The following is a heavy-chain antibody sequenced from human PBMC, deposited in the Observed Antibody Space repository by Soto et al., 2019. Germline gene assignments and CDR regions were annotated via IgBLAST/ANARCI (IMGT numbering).Heavy chain of an antibody. CDR1: GYTFTIYA. D-gene: IGHD2-2*03. CDR2: INAGNGNT. V-gene: IGHV1-3*01. J-gene: IGHJ4*02. CDR3: ALFFFCWVLEGKFFDY. Sequence: GDSVNVSCKASGYTFTIYAMHWVLQAPEQRLEWMGWINAGNGNTKYSQKFQGRVTITRDTSASTAYMELSSLRSEDTAVYYCALFFFCWVLEGKFFDYWGQGTLVTVSS.